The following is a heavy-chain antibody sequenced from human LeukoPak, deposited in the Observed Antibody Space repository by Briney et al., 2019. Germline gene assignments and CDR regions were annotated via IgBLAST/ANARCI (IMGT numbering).Heavy chain of an antibody. Sequence: ASVKVSCKAFGYTFTSYGISWVRQAPGQGLEWMGWISTYNGNTNYAQKLQGRVTMTTDTSTSTAYMDLRSLRSDDTAVYYCARLDRGYSYGYDYWGQGTLVTVSS. CDR1: GYTFTSYG. CDR2: ISTYNGNT. J-gene: IGHJ4*02. D-gene: IGHD5-18*01. CDR3: ARLDRGYSYGYDY. V-gene: IGHV1-18*01.